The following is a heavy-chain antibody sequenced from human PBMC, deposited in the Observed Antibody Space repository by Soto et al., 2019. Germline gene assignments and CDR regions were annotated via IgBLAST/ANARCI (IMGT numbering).Heavy chain of an antibody. CDR1: GFTFSSYA. V-gene: IGHV3-23*01. Sequence: EVQVLESGGGLVQPGGSLRLSCAASGFTFSSYAMSWVRQAPGQGLEWVSAISCSGSNPYYADSVKGRFTISRDNXXXXXXXXXXXXXXXXXXXXXXXXXXXXXXXXXFDHWGQGTLVTVSS. J-gene: IGHJ4*02. CDR2: ISCSGSNP. CDR3: XXXXXXXXXXXFDH.